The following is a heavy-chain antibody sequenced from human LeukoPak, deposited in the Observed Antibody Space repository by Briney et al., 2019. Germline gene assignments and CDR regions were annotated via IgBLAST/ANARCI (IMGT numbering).Heavy chain of an antibody. D-gene: IGHD2-2*02. Sequence: PSETLSLTCAVYGGSFSGYYWSWIRQPPGKGLEWIGEINHSGSTNYNPSLKSRVTISVDTSKNQFSLKLSSVTAADTAVYYCARVRCSSTSCYSRHLFDYWGQGTLVTVSS. V-gene: IGHV4-34*01. CDR3: ARVRCSSTSCYSRHLFDY. CDR2: INHSGST. J-gene: IGHJ4*02. CDR1: GGSFSGYY.